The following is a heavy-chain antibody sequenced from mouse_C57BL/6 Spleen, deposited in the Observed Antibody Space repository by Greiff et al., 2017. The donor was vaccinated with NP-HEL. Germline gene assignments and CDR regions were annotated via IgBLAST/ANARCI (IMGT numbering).Heavy chain of an antibody. CDR2: INPSNGGT. J-gene: IGHJ4*01. CDR3: ARGAMDY. CDR1: GYTFTSYW. Sequence: QVQLQQPGTELVKPGASVKLSCKASGYTFTSYWMHWVKQRPGPGLEWIGIINPSNGGTTYNEKFKSKATLTVDKSASPAYMQLSSLTSEDSAVYYCARGAMDYWGQGTSVTVSS. V-gene: IGHV1-53*01.